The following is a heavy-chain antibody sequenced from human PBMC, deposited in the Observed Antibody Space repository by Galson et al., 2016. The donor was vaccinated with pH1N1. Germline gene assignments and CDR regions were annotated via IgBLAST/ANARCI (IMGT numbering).Heavy chain of an antibody. V-gene: IGHV3-30*02. D-gene: IGHD5-12*01. CDR1: GFPFSSHG. CDR2: IRYEGSTK. J-gene: IGHJ4*02. CDR3: ARDRVRSGSIQHPWTLDY. Sequence: SLRLSCAASGFPFSSHGMHWVRQAPGKGLEWLAFIRYEGSTKYYAGSVQGRFTISRDNLAHLVYLQMDSLRREDTAVYYCARDRVRSGSIQHPWTLDYWGQGILVTVS.